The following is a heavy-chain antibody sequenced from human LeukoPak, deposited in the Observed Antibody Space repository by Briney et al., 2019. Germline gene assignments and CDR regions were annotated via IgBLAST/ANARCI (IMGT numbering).Heavy chain of an antibody. CDR2: INPNSGGT. CDR1: GYTFTSYY. CDR3: ATYYYGSEPKGTRENWFDP. J-gene: IGHJ5*02. Sequence: ASVKVSCKASGYTFTSYYMHWVRQAPGQGLEWMGWINPNSGGTNYAQKFQGRVTMTRDTSISTAYMELSRLRSDDTAVYYCATYYYGSEPKGTRENWFDPWGQGTLVTVSS. D-gene: IGHD3-10*01. V-gene: IGHV1-2*02.